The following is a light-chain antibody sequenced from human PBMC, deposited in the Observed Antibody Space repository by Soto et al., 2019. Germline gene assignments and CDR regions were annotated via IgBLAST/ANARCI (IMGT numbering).Light chain of an antibody. Sequence: QSVLTQPPSASGSPGQSVTISCTGTSSDVGAYKYVSWYQQYPGKAPKLMIYEVSKRHSGVPDRFSGSKSGNTASLTVSGLQAEDEADYYCTSYAGSNIWVFGGGTKLTVL. CDR2: EVS. V-gene: IGLV2-8*01. CDR1: SSDVGAYKY. J-gene: IGLJ3*02. CDR3: TSYAGSNIWV.